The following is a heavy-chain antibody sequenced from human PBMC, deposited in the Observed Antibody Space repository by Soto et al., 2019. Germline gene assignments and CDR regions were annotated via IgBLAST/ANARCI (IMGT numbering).Heavy chain of an antibody. CDR1: GFTFSSYA. Sequence: PVGSLRLSCAASGFTFSSYAIHWVRQAPGKGLEWVTVTSYDGSNKYYADSVRGRFTISRDNSKNTLYLQMNSLRPEDTAVYYCARDRSIASADPFDYWGQGTLVTVSS. V-gene: IGHV3-30*04. CDR2: TSYDGSNK. D-gene: IGHD6-13*01. J-gene: IGHJ4*02. CDR3: ARDRSIASADPFDY.